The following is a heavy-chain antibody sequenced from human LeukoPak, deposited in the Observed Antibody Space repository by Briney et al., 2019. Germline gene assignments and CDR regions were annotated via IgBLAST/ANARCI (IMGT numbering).Heavy chain of an antibody. J-gene: IGHJ4*02. Sequence: GGSLRLSCAASGFTFSTYEMNWVRQAPGKGLEWVSYISSTGSNVYYADSVKGRFTISRDNAKNSLYLLMNSLRTEDTAVYYCAATYYYDGSGDYWGQGTLVTVSS. CDR2: ISSTGSNV. CDR1: GFTFSTYE. D-gene: IGHD3-22*01. V-gene: IGHV3-48*03. CDR3: AATYYYDGSGDY.